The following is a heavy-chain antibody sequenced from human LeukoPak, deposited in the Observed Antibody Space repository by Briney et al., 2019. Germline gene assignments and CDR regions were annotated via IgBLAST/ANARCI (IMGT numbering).Heavy chain of an antibody. CDR3: GKPDRAIAAPGY. V-gene: IGHV3-23*01. Sequence: GSLRLSCAASGFTFSSYAMSWVRQAPGKGLEWVSAISGSGGSTYYADSVKGRFTISRDNSKNTLYLQMKSLRAEDKAVYYCGKPDRAIAAPGYWGQGTLVTVSS. CDR2: ISGSGGST. J-gene: IGHJ4*02. CDR1: GFTFSSYA. D-gene: IGHD6-6*01.